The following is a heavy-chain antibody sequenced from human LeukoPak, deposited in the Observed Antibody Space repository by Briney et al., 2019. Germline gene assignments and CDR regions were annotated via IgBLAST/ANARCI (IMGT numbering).Heavy chain of an antibody. CDR2: IYSSGST. V-gene: IGHV4-4*09. J-gene: IGHJ6*03. Sequence: SETLSLTCSVSGGSFSIYYWSWIRQPPGKGLEWIGYIYSSGSTNYNPSLKSRVTISVDTSKNQFSLIPSSVTAADTAVYYCARQIDFYYYMDVWGKGTTVTVSS. CDR3: ARQIDFYYYMDV. CDR1: GGSFSIYY.